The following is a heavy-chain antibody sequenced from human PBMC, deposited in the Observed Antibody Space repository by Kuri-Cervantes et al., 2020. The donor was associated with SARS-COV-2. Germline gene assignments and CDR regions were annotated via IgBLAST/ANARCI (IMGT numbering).Heavy chain of an antibody. CDR3: ARQIVVVPAAIYWFDP. J-gene: IGHJ5*02. V-gene: IGHV5-51*01. Sequence: GESLKISCKGSGYSFTSYWIGWVRQMPGKGLGWMGIIYPGDSDTRYSPSFQGQVTISADKSISTAYLQWSSLKASDTAMYYCARQIVVVPAAIYWFDPWGQGTLVTVSS. CDR2: IYPGDSDT. CDR1: GYSFTSYW. D-gene: IGHD2-2*01.